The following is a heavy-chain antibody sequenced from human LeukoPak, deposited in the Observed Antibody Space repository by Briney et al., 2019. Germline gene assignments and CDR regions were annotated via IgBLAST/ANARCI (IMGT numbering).Heavy chain of an antibody. CDR3: ARLAYYDILTGYYNYFDY. D-gene: IGHD3-9*01. J-gene: IGHJ4*02. CDR2: IYYSGST. V-gene: IGHV4-59*08. Sequence: PSETLSLTCTASGGSISSYYWSWIRQPPGKGLEWIGYIYYSGSTNYNPSLKSRVTISVDTSKNQFSLKLSSVTAADTAVYYCARLAYYDILTGYYNYFDYWGQGTLVTVSS. CDR1: GGSISSYY.